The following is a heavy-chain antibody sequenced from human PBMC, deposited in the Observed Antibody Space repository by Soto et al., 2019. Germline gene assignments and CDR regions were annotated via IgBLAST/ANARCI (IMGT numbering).Heavy chain of an antibody. CDR2: IYYSGNT. Sequence: TLSLTCTVSGGSVSSGDYYWSWIRQPPGKGLEWIGYIYYSGNTNYNPSLKSRVIISVDTSKNLFSLKLTSVTAADTAVYYCARIPVDTSMIYWLDPWGQGTLVTAPQ. V-gene: IGHV4-61*08. CDR3: ARIPVDTSMIYWLDP. CDR1: GGSVSSGDYY. J-gene: IGHJ5*02. D-gene: IGHD5-18*01.